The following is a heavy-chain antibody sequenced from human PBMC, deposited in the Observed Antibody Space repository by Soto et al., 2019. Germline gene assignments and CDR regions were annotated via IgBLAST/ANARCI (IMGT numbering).Heavy chain of an antibody. D-gene: IGHD2-2*01. CDR3: ARRIIVVVPAAIQAGAFDI. CDR1: GYSFTSYW. J-gene: IGHJ3*02. CDR2: IYPGDSDT. V-gene: IGHV5-51*01. Sequence: GESLKISCKGSGYSFTSYWSGWVSQMPGKSLEWMGIIYPGDSDTRYSPSFQGQVTISADKSISTAYLQWSSLKASDTAMYYCARRIIVVVPAAIQAGAFDIWGQGTMVTVSS.